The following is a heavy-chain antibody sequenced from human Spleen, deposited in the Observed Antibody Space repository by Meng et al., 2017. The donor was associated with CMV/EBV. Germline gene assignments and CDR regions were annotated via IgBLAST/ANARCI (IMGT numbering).Heavy chain of an antibody. Sequence: GESLKISCAASQFSVRINYMSWVRQAPGKGLEWVSVIYSGGNTYYADSVKGRFTISRDISKNTVYLQINTLSGEDTAVYYCARTKKPGMAYSFHGMDVWGQGTTVTVSS. J-gene: IGHJ6*02. CDR2: IYSGGNT. CDR3: ARTKKPGMAYSFHGMDV. V-gene: IGHV3-66*02. D-gene: IGHD1-14*01. CDR1: QFSVRINY.